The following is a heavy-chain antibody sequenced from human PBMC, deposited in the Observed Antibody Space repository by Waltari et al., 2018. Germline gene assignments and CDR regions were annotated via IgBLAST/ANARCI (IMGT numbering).Heavy chain of an antibody. CDR2: VNSDGSGT. J-gene: IGHJ4*02. Sequence: EVQLVESGGGLVQPGGSLRLSCVASGFTLSSFWLHWVRQAQGKGLVCVARVNSDGSGTTYADSGKGRFTISRDNAKNTLYLQMNSLRAEDTAVYDCVRGYGRGVTNGDYFEYWGQGTLVTVSS. D-gene: IGHD4-17*01. CDR1: GFTLSSFW. CDR3: VRGYGRGVTNGDYFEY. V-gene: IGHV3-74*03.